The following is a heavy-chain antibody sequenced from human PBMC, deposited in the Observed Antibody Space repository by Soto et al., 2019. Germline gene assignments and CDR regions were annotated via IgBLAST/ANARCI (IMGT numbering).Heavy chain of an antibody. D-gene: IGHD3-22*01. Sequence: QVQLQQWGAGLLKPSETLSLSCDIYGGSFSDDYWSWIRQPPGKGLEWIGKVSHSGGTSYNPSLRSRVTVSADTSKNQFSLRLTSVTAADTAVYYCARGEAAAGPYYDSSGYYYWGQGTLVTVSS. V-gene: IGHV4-34*01. CDR3: ARGEAAAGPYYDSSGYYY. CDR1: GGSFSDDY. J-gene: IGHJ4*02. CDR2: VSHSGGT.